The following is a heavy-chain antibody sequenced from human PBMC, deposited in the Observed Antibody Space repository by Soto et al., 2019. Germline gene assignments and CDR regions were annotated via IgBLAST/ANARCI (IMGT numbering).Heavy chain of an antibody. CDR3: ARAHHCGAGSCSSFSWFDP. CDR1: GGSISSGGYS. D-gene: IGHD2-15*01. J-gene: IGHJ5*02. V-gene: IGHV4-30-2*01. Sequence: PSETLSLTCAVSGGSISSGGYSWSWIRQPPGKGLEWIGYIYHSGSTYYNPSLKSRVTISVDRSKNQFSLKLSSVTAADTAVYYCARAHHCGAGSCSSFSWFDPWGQGTLVTVSS. CDR2: IYHSGST.